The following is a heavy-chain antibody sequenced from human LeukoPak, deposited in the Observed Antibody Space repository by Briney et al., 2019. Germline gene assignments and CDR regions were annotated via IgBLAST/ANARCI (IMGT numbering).Heavy chain of an antibody. CDR1: GFTFSDYY. D-gene: IGHD2-2*01. J-gene: IGHJ4*02. CDR3: ARVDCSSTSCYEFDY. Sequence: GGSLRLSCAASGFTFSDYYMSWIRQAPGKGLEWVAYIRSSGSTIYYADSVKGRFTISRDNAKNSLYLQMNSLRAEDTAVYYCARVDCSSTSCYEFDYWGQGTLVTVSS. CDR2: IRSSGSTI. V-gene: IGHV3-11*04.